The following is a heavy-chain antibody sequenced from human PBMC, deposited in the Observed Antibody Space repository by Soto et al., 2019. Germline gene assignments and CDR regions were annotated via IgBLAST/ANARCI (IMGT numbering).Heavy chain of an antibody. Sequence: EVQLVQSGAEVKKPGESLKISCKGCGYSFTSYWIGWVRQMPGKGLEWMGIIYPGDSDTRYSPSFQGQVTISADKSISTAYLQWSSLKASDTAMYYCARPPYYYDSSGYWGMDVWGQGTTVTVSS. CDR3: ARPPYYYDSSGYWGMDV. CDR2: IYPGDSDT. V-gene: IGHV5-51*01. D-gene: IGHD3-22*01. J-gene: IGHJ6*02. CDR1: GYSFTSYW.